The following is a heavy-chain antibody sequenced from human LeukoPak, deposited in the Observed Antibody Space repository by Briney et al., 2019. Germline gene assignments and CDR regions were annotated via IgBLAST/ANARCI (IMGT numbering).Heavy chain of an antibody. CDR3: AKGVGGSANYYYMDV. CDR1: GFAFSRHG. D-gene: IGHD3-10*01. CDR2: IPYDGSNK. V-gene: IGHV3-30*02. Sequence: GGSLRLSCAASGFAFSRHGIYWVRQAPGKGLEWVAFIPYDGSNKFYADSVKGRFTISRDNSKNTLYLQMNSLRVEDTAVYYCAKGVGGSANYYYMDVWGKGTTVTVSS. J-gene: IGHJ6*03.